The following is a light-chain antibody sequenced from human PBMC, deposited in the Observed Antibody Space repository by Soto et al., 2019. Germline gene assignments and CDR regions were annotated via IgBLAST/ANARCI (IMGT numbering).Light chain of an antibody. CDR3: QQRSNWPVT. V-gene: IGKV3-11*01. Sequence: EIVLTQSPGTLSLSPGERATLSCRASQSVSRYLAWYQQKPGQAPRLLIYGASTRATGIPARFSGSGSGTDFTLTISSLEPEDFAVYYCQQRSNWPVTFGQGTRLEIK. CDR2: GAS. CDR1: QSVSRY. J-gene: IGKJ5*01.